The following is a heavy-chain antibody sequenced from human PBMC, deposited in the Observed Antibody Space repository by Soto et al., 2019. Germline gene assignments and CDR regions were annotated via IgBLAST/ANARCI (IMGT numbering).Heavy chain of an antibody. Sequence: SETLSLTCAVYGGSFSGYYWSWIRQPPGKGLEWIGEINHSGSTNYNPSLKSRATISVDTSKNQFSLKLSSVTAADTAVYYCASFQGRVVTAIYWGQGTLVTVSS. D-gene: IGHD2-21*02. CDR1: GGSFSGYY. CDR2: INHSGST. J-gene: IGHJ4*02. CDR3: ASFQGRVVTAIY. V-gene: IGHV4-34*01.